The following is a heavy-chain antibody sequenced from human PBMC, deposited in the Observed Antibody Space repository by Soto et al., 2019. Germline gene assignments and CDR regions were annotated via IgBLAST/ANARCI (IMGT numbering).Heavy chain of an antibody. J-gene: IGHJ5*02. CDR2: IYATGTT. D-gene: IGHD1-1*01. Sequence: SETLSLTCTVSRSSLDNYYWSWIRQPAGKGLEWIGRIYATGTTDYNPSLKSRVMMSVDTSKKQFSLKLRSVTAADTAVYYCVRDGTKTLRDWFDPWGQGISVTVSS. CDR1: RSSLDNYY. V-gene: IGHV4-4*07. CDR3: VRDGTKTLRDWFDP.